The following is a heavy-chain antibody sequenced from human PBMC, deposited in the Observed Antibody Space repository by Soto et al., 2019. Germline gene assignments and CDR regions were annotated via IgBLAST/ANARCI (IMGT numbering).Heavy chain of an antibody. D-gene: IGHD3-22*01. Sequence: EVQLVESGGGLVQPGGSLRLSGAASGFAFSHYWMHWVRQPPGKGLEWISRISTNGADTTYADSVKGRFTVSRDNAKNTVYLQMNSLRAEDTAVFYCARFGTYYDSSGFAYWGQGTPLTVSS. CDR2: ISTNGADT. V-gene: IGHV3-74*01. J-gene: IGHJ4*02. CDR3: ARFGTYYDSSGFAY. CDR1: GFAFSHYW.